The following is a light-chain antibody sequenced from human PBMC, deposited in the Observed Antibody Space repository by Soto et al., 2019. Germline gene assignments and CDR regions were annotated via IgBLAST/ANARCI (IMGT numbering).Light chain of an antibody. CDR2: DVS. V-gene: IGLV2-14*01. CDR1: SSDVGGYNY. Sequence: QSALTQPASVSGSPGQSITISCTGTSSDVGGYNYVSWYQQYPGKAPKLMIYDVSNRPSGVSNRFSGSKSGNTASLTISGLQAEDEADYYCTSYTTSRTLVFGTVTKLTVL. J-gene: IGLJ1*01. CDR3: TSYTTSRTLV.